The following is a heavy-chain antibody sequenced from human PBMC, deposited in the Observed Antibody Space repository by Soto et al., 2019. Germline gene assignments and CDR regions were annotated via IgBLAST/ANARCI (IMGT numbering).Heavy chain of an antibody. CDR1: GGTFSSYA. Sequence: QVQLVQSGAEVKKPGSSVKVSCKASGGTFSSYAISWVRQAPGQGREWMGGIIPIFGTANYAQKVKGRVTITADESTGTAYMELSSLRSEDTAVYYCAREDSSTSSRGVYYYGMDVWGQGTTVTVSS. CDR2: IIPIFGTA. CDR3: AREDSSTSSRGVYYYGMDV. J-gene: IGHJ6*02. D-gene: IGHD2-2*01. V-gene: IGHV1-69*01.